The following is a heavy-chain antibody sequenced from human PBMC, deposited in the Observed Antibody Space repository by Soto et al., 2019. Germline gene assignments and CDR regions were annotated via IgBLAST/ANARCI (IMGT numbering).Heavy chain of an antibody. CDR2: IIPIFGTA. J-gene: IGHJ6*02. D-gene: IGHD2-2*01. Sequence: QVQLVQSGAEVKKPGSSVKVSCKASGGTFSSYAISWVRQAPGQGLEWMGGIIPIFGTANYAQKFQGRVTITADESTSTAYMELSRLRSEDTAVYYCAKADIVVVPAALRDYYYGMDVWGQGTTVTVSS. CDR1: GGTFSSYA. V-gene: IGHV1-69*01. CDR3: AKADIVVVPAALRDYYYGMDV.